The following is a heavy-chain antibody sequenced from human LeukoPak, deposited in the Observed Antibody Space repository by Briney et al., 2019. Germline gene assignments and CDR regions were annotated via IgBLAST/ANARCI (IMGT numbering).Heavy chain of an antibody. Sequence: PGGSLRLSCAASGFTFDVYGMTWVRQAPGKGLEWASGINWNGGSTGYADSVKGRFSILRDTAKNSLYLQMNSLRAEDTALYYCARGYCSGGSCFLFDYWGQGTLVTVSS. J-gene: IGHJ4*02. CDR1: GFTFDVYG. D-gene: IGHD2-15*01. CDR2: INWNGGST. V-gene: IGHV3-20*04. CDR3: ARGYCSGGSCFLFDY.